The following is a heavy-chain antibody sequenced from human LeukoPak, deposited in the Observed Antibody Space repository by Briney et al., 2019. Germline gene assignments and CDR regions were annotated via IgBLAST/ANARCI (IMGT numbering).Heavy chain of an antibody. CDR1: GGSFSSYY. J-gene: IGHJ3*02. V-gene: IGHV4-59*01. Sequence: SETLSLTCTVSGGSFSSYYWSWIRQPPGKGLEWIGYIYYSGSTNYNPSLKSRVTISVDTSKNQFSLKLSSVTAADTAVYYCARVRGDFWSGHMLPDDAFDIWGQGTMVTVSS. CDR3: ARVRGDFWSGHMLPDDAFDI. CDR2: IYYSGST. D-gene: IGHD3-3*01.